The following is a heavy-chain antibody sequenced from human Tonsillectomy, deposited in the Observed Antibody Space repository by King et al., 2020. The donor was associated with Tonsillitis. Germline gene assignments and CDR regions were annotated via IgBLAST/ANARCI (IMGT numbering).Heavy chain of an antibody. D-gene: IGHD3-10*01. V-gene: IGHV4-34*01. CDR3: ARGFSGSYSFWYFDL. Sequence: QLQQWGAGLLKPSETLSLTCAVYGGSFSGYYWSWMRQPPGKELEWRGEINHSGSTNYNPSPTSRVTVSVDTSKNQCSLKLSSVTAADTVVYYCARGFSGSYSFWYFDLWGRGTLVTVSS. CDR2: INHSGST. CDR1: GGSFSGYY. J-gene: IGHJ2*01.